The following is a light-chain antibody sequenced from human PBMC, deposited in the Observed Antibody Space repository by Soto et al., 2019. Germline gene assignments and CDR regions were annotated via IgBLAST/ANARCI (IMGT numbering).Light chain of an antibody. J-gene: IGKJ1*01. CDR1: QSVSSRY. CDR3: QQYDSSPGT. CDR2: GAS. V-gene: IGKV3-20*01. Sequence: EIALTQSPGTLSMPPGERVTLSCRVSQSVSSRYLAWYQQKPGQAPRLLIYGASSRATGIPDRFSGSGSGTDFTLTISRLEPEDFAVFYCQQYDSSPGTFGQGTNVDIK.